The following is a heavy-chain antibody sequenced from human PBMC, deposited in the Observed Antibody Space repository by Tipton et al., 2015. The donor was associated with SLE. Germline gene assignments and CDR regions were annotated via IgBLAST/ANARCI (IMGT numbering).Heavy chain of an antibody. Sequence: SLRLSCAASGFTFDEYAMQWGRQAPGKGLEWVSGISWNSGGLGYADSVKGRVTISRNNAKNSLYLQMNSLRVEDTALYFCAKDKDIVATVTYFFDYWGQGTLVTVSS. V-gene: IGHV3-9*01. D-gene: IGHD2-21*01. CDR3: AKDKDIVATVTYFFDY. CDR2: ISWNSGGL. CDR1: GFTFDEYA. J-gene: IGHJ4*02.